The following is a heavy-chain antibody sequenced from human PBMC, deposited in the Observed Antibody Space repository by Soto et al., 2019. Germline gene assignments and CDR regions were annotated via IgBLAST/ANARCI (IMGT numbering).Heavy chain of an antibody. V-gene: IGHV1-8*01. D-gene: IGHD1-7*01. Sequence: ASVKVSCKASGYTFTSYDINWVRQATGQGLEWMGWMNPNSGNTGYAQKFQGRVTMTRNTSISTAYMELSSLRSEDTAVYYCAGQKSSMYNWNYPANYYYYGMDVWGQGTTVTVSS. CDR3: AGQKSSMYNWNYPANYYYYGMDV. J-gene: IGHJ6*02. CDR1: GYTFTSYD. CDR2: MNPNSGNT.